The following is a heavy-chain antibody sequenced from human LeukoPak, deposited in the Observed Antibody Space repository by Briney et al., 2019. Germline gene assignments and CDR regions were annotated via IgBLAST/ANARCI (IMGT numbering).Heavy chain of an antibody. CDR3: ARALHPLDSSGFDY. CDR1: GFTSSSYS. CDR2: ISSSSSYI. D-gene: IGHD3-22*01. Sequence: GGSLRLSCAASGFTSSSYSMNWVRQAPGKGLEWVSSISSSSSYIYYADSVKGRFTISRDNAKNSLYLQMNSLRAEDTAVYYCARALHPLDSSGFDYWGQGTLVTVSS. J-gene: IGHJ4*02. V-gene: IGHV3-21*01.